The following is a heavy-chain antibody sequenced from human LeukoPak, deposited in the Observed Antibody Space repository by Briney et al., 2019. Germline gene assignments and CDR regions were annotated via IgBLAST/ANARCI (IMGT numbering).Heavy chain of an antibody. CDR2: IYLGDSDT. Sequence: GESLKISCKGSGYSFTSYWIGWVRQMPGKGLEWMGIIYLGDSDTRYSPSFQGQVTISADKSISTAYLQWSSLKASDTAMYYCARQILYDSSNSCCPFDYWGQGTLVTVSS. V-gene: IGHV5-51*01. J-gene: IGHJ4*02. CDR1: GYSFTSYW. CDR3: ARQILYDSSNSCCPFDY. D-gene: IGHD2-2*01.